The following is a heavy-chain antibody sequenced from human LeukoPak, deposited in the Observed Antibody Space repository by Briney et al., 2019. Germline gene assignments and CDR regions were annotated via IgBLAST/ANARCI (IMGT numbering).Heavy chain of an antibody. CDR1: GFTFNIYW. V-gene: IGHV3-74*01. CDR2: ISNEGSDT. Sequence: PGGSLRLSCAASGFTFNIYWMHWVRPAPGKGLVWVSRISNEGSDTTYADSVKGRFTISRDNGKNTVYLQMNSLRPEDTAVYYCARDLPHNWFDPWGQGTLVTVSS. CDR3: ARDLPHNWFDP. J-gene: IGHJ5*02.